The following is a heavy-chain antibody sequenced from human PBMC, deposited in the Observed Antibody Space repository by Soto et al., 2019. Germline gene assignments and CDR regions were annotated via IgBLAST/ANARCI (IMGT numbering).Heavy chain of an antibody. CDR2: IYYSGTT. J-gene: IGHJ4*02. CDR1: GGSLSSYF. D-gene: IGHD6-19*01. CDR3: AVAVAGPTAIGY. V-gene: IGHV4-59*12. Sequence: SETLSPTCPVSGGSLSSYFWSWVRQPPGKGLEWIGYIYYSGTTNYNPSLKSRVTISVDNAKNTLYLQMNSLRAEDTAVYYCAVAVAGPTAIGYWGQGTLVTVSS.